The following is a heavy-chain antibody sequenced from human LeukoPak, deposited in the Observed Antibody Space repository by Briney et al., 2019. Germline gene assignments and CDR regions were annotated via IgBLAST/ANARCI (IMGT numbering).Heavy chain of an antibody. CDR3: ARVSVETPYDY. CDR1: GYTFTSYA. J-gene: IGHJ4*02. D-gene: IGHD4-23*01. CDR2: INAGNGNT. V-gene: IGHV1-3*01. Sequence: ASVKVSCKASGYTFTSYAMHWVRQAPGQRLEWMGWINAGNGNTKYSQKFQDRVTITRDTSASTAYMELSSLRSEDTAVYYCARVSVETPYDYWGQGTLVTVSS.